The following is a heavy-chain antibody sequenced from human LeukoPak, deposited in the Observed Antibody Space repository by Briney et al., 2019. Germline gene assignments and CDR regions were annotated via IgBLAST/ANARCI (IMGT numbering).Heavy chain of an antibody. D-gene: IGHD5-12*01. J-gene: IGHJ4*02. CDR3: ARVLYSGYDSDY. Sequence: GGSLRLSCAASGFTFSSYAMSWVRQAPGKGLEWVSTISGSGSGGSTYYADSVKGRFTISRDNAKNSLYLQMNSLRAEDTAVYYCARVLYSGYDSDYWGQGTLVTVSS. CDR2: ISGSGSGGST. V-gene: IGHV3-23*01. CDR1: GFTFSSYA.